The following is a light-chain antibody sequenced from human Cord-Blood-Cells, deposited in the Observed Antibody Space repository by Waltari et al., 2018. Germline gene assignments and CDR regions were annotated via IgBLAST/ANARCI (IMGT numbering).Light chain of an antibody. J-gene: IGKJ2*01. CDR1: QSVSSY. CDR3: QQRSNWPPYT. V-gene: IGKV3-11*01. Sequence: EIVLTQSPATLSLSPGERATLYCRASQSVSSYLAWYQQKPGQAPRLLIYAASNRATGIPARFSGSGSGTDFTLTISSLEPEDFAVYYCQQRSNWPPYTFGQGTKLEIK. CDR2: AAS.